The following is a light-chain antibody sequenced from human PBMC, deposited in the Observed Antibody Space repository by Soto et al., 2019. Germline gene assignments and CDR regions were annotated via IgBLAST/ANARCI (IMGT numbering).Light chain of an antibody. V-gene: IGLV2-14*03. CDR2: DVN. J-gene: IGLJ2*01. Sequence: QSALTQPASVSGSPGQSLNISCTGTRSDIGAYNFVSCYQQHPGEVPKLMLYDVNVRPSGVSNRFSGSKSGNTASLTISGLQAEDEADYYCTSWTTSTTMIFGGGTQLTVL. CDR1: RSDIGAYNF. CDR3: TSWTTSTTMI.